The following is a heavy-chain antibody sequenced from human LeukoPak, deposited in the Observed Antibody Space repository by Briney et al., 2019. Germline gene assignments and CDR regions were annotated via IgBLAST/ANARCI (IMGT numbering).Heavy chain of an antibody. CDR1: GFSFRSYS. J-gene: IGHJ4*02. Sequence: PGGSLRLSCAASGFSFRSYSMNRVRQAPGRGLEWVSYISTSRSTIYYADSVKGRFTISRDNAVNSLYLQMNSLRDDDTAVYYCARDHLSAAGAFEYWGQGTLVTVST. CDR2: ISTSRSTI. D-gene: IGHD6-13*01. V-gene: IGHV3-48*02. CDR3: ARDHLSAAGAFEY.